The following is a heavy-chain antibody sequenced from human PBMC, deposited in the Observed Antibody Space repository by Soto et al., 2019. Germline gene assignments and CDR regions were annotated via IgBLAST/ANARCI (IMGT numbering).Heavy chain of an antibody. CDR2: IIPIFGTA. CDR1: GGTFSSYA. V-gene: IGHV1-69*13. J-gene: IGHJ3*02. CDR3: ARDSSNRDPSILGFAFDI. D-gene: IGHD3-10*01. Sequence: ASVKVSCKASGGTFSSYAISWVRQAPGQGLEWMGGIIPIFGTANYAQKFQGRVTITADESTSTAYMELSSLRSEDTAVYYCARDSSNRDPSILGFAFDIWGQGTMVTVSS.